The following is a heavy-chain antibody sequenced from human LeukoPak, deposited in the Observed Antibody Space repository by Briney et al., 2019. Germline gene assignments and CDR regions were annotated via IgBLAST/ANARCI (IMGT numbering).Heavy chain of an antibody. CDR1: GFTFSSYA. V-gene: IGHV3-15*07. CDR3: TMRDDFWSGSDY. D-gene: IGHD3-3*01. CDR2: IKSKTDGGTT. Sequence: GRSLRLSCAASGFTFSSYAMNWVRQAPGKGLEWVGRIKSKTDGGTTDHAAPVKGRFTISRDDSKNTLYLQMNSLKTEDTAVYYCTMRDDFWSGSDYWGQGTLVTVSS. J-gene: IGHJ4*02.